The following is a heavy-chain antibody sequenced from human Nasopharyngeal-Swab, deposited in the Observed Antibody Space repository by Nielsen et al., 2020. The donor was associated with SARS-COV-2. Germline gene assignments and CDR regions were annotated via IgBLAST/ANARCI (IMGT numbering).Heavy chain of an antibody. Sequence: GGSLRLSCAASGSTFSDYYMSWIRQAPGKGLEWVSSISSSSSYIYYADSVKGRFTISRDNAKNSLYLQMNSLRAEDTAVYYCARGRAMIVVVDPYGMDVWGQGTTVTVSS. CDR3: ARGRAMIVVVDPYGMDV. CDR1: GSTFSDYY. V-gene: IGHV3-11*06. CDR2: ISSSSSYI. J-gene: IGHJ6*02. D-gene: IGHD3-22*01.